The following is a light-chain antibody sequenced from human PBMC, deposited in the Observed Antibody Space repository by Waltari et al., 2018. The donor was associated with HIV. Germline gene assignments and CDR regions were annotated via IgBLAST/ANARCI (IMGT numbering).Light chain of an antibody. CDR2: GAS. V-gene: IGKV3-20*01. CDR3: QHYGSSPWT. Sequence: EIVLTQSPGTLSLSPGERATLSCRASQSVISNYLAWYQQKPGQAPRLLIYGASSRATGIPDRFSGSGSGTDFTLTINRLGPEDFAVYDCQHYGSSPWTFGQGTKVEIK. J-gene: IGKJ1*01. CDR1: QSVISNY.